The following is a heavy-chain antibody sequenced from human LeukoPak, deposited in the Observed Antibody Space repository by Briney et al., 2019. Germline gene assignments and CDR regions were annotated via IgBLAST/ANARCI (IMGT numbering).Heavy chain of an antibody. CDR2: IVVGSGNT. J-gene: IGHJ4*02. V-gene: IGHV1-58*01. Sequence: ASVKVSCTASGFTFTITAVQWVRQARGQRLEWIGWIVVGSGNTNYAQKFQERVTITRDMSTSTAYMELSSLRSKDTAVYYCAADPNQSSWADYWGQGTLVTVSS. CDR3: AADPNQSSWADY. D-gene: IGHD6-13*01. CDR1: GFTFTITA.